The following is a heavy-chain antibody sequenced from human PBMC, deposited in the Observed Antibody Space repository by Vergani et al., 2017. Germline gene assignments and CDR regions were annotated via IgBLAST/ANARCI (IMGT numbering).Heavy chain of an antibody. CDR2: IRSKTYGATT. CDR3: AVEIYDYGGSRDFDY. D-gene: IGHD4-23*01. CDR1: GFNFGESG. V-gene: IGHV3-49*04. J-gene: IGHJ4*02. Sequence: EVQLVESGGDLVQPGRSLRLSCQTSGFNFGESGVSWVRQAPGKGLEWIGFIRSKTYGATTEYAASVRGRFTISRDDSKGIAYLQMSSLNKEDTAVYRCAVEIYDYGGSRDFDYWGQGTLVVVSS.